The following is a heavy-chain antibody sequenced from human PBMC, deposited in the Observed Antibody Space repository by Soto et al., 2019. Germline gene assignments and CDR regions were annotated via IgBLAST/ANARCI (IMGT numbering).Heavy chain of an antibody. D-gene: IGHD3-16*01. J-gene: IGHJ4*02. CDR3: AKSYSRGGYYFDY. V-gene: IGHV3-23*01. CDR1: GFTFSSYA. Sequence: EVQLLESGGGLVQPGGSLRLSCAASGFTFSSYAMSWVRQAPGKGLEWVSVISASGGNTYYADSVKGRFTISRDSSENTLYLQMNSLRAEDTAVYYCAKSYSRGGYYFDYWGQGTLVTVSS. CDR2: ISASGGNT.